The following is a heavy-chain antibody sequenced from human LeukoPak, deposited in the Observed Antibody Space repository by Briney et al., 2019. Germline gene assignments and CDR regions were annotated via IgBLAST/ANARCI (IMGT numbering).Heavy chain of an antibody. CDR2: IKSKADGGTT. V-gene: IGHV3-15*01. CDR1: GFTFNNAW. Sequence: GGSLRLSCAASGFTFNNAWMSWVRQAPGKGLEWVGRIKSKADGGTTDYAAPVKGRFTISRDDSKNTVFLQMNSLKTDDTAVYYCTTSTVVTPTNDYWGQGTLVTVSS. D-gene: IGHD4-23*01. J-gene: IGHJ4*02. CDR3: TTSTVVTPTNDY.